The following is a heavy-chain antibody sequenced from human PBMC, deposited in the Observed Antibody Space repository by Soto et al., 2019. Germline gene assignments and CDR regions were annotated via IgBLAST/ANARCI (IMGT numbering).Heavy chain of an antibody. CDR1: GFTFSAYG. CDR3: AKSYHTYYYDSSGYYYPYYYGMDV. V-gene: IGHV3-30*18. Sequence: GGSLRLSCAASGFTFSAYGIHWVRQAPAKWLEWVAVISHDGRNKYYADSVKGRFAVSRGNSKNTLYLQMNSLRAEDTAVYYCAKSYHTYYYDSSGYYYPYYYGMDVWGQGTTVTVSS. J-gene: IGHJ6*02. D-gene: IGHD3-22*01. CDR2: ISHDGRNK.